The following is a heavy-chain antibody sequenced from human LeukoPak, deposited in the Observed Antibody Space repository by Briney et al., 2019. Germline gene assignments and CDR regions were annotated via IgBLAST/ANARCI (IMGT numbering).Heavy chain of an antibody. CDR2: ISGISGST. V-gene: IGHV3-23*01. J-gene: IGHJ6*03. CDR3: AHLATIFGVVSVVDFYYYYMDV. D-gene: IGHD3-3*01. Sequence: GGSLRLSCAASGLTFSSYSYDMSWVRQAPGKGLEWVSGISGISGSTYYADSVKGRFTISRDNSKNTVYLQMNSLRAEDTAVYYCAHLATIFGVVSVVDFYYYYMDVWGTGTTVTVFS. CDR1: GLTFSSYSYD.